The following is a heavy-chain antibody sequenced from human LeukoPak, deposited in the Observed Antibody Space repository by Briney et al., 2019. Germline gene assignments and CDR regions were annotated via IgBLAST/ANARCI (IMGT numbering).Heavy chain of an antibody. CDR3: AELGITMIGGV. V-gene: IGHV3-30*04. CDR1: GFIFSNYA. D-gene: IGHD3-10*02. Sequence: GGSLRLSCTTSGFIFSNYAIHWVRQAPGKGLEWVAVISYDGTNKFYADSVKGRFTISRDNAKNSLYLQMNSLRAEDTAVYYCAELGITMIGGVWGKGTTVTISS. CDR2: ISYDGTNK. J-gene: IGHJ6*04.